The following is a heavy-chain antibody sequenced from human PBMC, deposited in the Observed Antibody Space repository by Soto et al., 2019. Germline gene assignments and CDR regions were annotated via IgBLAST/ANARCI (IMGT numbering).Heavy chain of an antibody. V-gene: IGHV4-34*01. D-gene: IGHD2-15*01. J-gene: IGHJ4*02. CDR1: GGSFSGYY. Sequence: PSETLSLTCAVYGGSFSGYYWSWIRQPPGKGLEWIGEINHSGSTNYNPSLKSRVTISVDTSKNQFSLKLSSVTAADTAVYYCASRGYCSGGSCYLFDYWGQGTLVTVSS. CDR2: INHSGST. CDR3: ASRGYCSGGSCYLFDY.